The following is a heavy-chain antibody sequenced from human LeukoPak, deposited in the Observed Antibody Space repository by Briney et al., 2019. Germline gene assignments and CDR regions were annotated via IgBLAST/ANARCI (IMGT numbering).Heavy chain of an antibody. CDR1: GFTFSTYA. CDR2: ISYDGSSK. D-gene: IGHD3-16*01. Sequence: PGGSLRLSCAASGFTFSTYAMHWVRQAPGKGLEWMTVISYDGSSKFYGASVKGRFTISRDNSKNTLYLQMNSLRAEDTAVYYCARTFYEQMPHFDYWGQGTLVTVSS. CDR3: ARTFYEQMPHFDY. V-gene: IGHV3-30-3*01. J-gene: IGHJ4*02.